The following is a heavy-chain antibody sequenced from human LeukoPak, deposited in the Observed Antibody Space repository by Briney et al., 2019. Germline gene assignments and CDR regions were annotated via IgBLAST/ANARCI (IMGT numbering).Heavy chain of an antibody. V-gene: IGHV1-2*02. D-gene: IGHD5-12*01. Sequence: ASVKVSCKASGYTFTGYYMHWVRQAPGQGLEWMGWINPNSGGTNYAQKFQGRVTMTRDTSISTAYMELSRLRSDDTAVYYCARDQEWLRDWDNYYYYMDVWGKGTTVTISS. J-gene: IGHJ6*03. CDR2: INPNSGGT. CDR1: GYTFTGYY. CDR3: ARDQEWLRDWDNYYYYMDV.